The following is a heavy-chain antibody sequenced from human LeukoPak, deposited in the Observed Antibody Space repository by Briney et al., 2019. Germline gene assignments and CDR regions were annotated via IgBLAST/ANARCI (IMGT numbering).Heavy chain of an antibody. CDR3: ARVRYSGSYWFDY. CDR2: IWNDGSNK. D-gene: IGHD1-26*01. V-gene: IGHV3-33*01. J-gene: IGHJ4*02. CDR1: GLTFSSYG. Sequence: PGGSLRLSCAASGLTFSSYGMHWVRQAPGKGLEWVAVIWNDGSNKYYADSVKGRFTISRDNSKNTLYLQMNSLRVEDTAVYYCARVRYSGSYWFDYWGQGTLVTVSS.